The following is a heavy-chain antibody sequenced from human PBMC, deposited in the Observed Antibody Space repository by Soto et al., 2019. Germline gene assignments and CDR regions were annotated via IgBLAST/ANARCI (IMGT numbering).Heavy chain of an antibody. D-gene: IGHD6-13*01. J-gene: IGHJ4*02. Sequence: EVQLEETGGGLIQPGESLRLSCAASGFTVSTTYMSWVRQAPGKGLEWVSVIYSGGSTYYADSVKGRFAISRDISKNTLYLQMNSLRVEDTAVYYCVTVGSSTWYYFDYWGQGTLVTVSS. CDR3: VTVGSSTWYYFDY. CDR2: IYSGGST. CDR1: GFTVSTTY. V-gene: IGHV3-53*02.